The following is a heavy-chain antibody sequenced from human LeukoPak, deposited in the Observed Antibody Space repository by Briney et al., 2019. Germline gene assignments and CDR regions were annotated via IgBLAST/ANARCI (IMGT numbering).Heavy chain of an antibody. D-gene: IGHD5-12*01. Sequence: ASVKVSCKTSGYTFTSYYIHWVRQAPGQGLEWMGIINPSGGSTSYAQKFQGRVTMTRDTSTSTVYMYLSSLRSEDTAVYYCATYSGYDLGFDYWGQGTLVTVSS. J-gene: IGHJ4*02. CDR2: INPSGGST. CDR3: ATYSGYDLGFDY. V-gene: IGHV1-46*01. CDR1: GYTFTSYY.